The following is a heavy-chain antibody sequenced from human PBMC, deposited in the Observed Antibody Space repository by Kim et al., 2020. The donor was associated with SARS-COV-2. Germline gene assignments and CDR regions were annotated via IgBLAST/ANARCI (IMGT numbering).Heavy chain of an antibody. J-gene: IGHJ4*02. CDR3: ASRDGYNSKLDY. V-gene: IGHV3-48*03. Sequence: GGSLRLSCAASGFTFSSYEMNWVRQAPGKGLEWVSYISSSGSTIYYADSVKGRFTISRDNAKNSLYLQMNSLRAEDTAVYYCASRDGYNSKLDYWGQGTLVTVSS. D-gene: IGHD5-12*01. CDR1: GFTFSSYE. CDR2: ISSSGSTI.